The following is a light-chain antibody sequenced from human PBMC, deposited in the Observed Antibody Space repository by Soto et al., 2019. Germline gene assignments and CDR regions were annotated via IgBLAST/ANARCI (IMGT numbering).Light chain of an antibody. Sequence: EIVLAQSPGTLSLSPGERATLSCWASESVTKNFLAWYQQKPGQSPRLLMYGAAYRPTGIPDRFSGSGSGAAFALTISRLEPEDFAVYYCQQYGNSQVTFGPGTTVDVK. CDR3: QQYGNSQVT. CDR2: GAA. J-gene: IGKJ3*01. V-gene: IGKV3-20*01. CDR1: ESVTKNF.